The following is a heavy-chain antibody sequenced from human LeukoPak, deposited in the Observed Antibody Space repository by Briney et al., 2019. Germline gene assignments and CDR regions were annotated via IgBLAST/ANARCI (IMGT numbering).Heavy chain of an antibody. CDR1: GGSISSGGYS. V-gene: IGHV4-30-2*01. J-gene: IGHJ3*02. CDR2: IYHSGST. Sequence: SQTLSLTCAVSGGSISSGGYSWSWIRQPPGEGLEWIGYIYHSGSTYYNPSLKSRVTISVDRSKNQFSLKLSSVAAADTAVYYCARAWDSSGYHYDLRAFDIWGQGTMVTVSS. D-gene: IGHD3-22*01. CDR3: ARAWDSSGYHYDLRAFDI.